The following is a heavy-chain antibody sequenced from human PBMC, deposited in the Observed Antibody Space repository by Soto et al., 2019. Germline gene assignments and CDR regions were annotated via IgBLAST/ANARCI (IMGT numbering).Heavy chain of an antibody. J-gene: IGHJ6*02. CDR2: FDPEDGET. CDR3: ATDAWVAAKGYYYGMDV. Sequence: EASVKVSCKVSGYTLTELSMHWVRHAPGKGLEWMGGFDPEDGETIYAQKFQGRVTMTEDTSTDTAYMELSSLRSEDTAVYYCATDAWVAAKGYYYGMDVWGQGTTVTVSS. CDR1: GYTLTELS. V-gene: IGHV1-24*01. D-gene: IGHD2-15*01.